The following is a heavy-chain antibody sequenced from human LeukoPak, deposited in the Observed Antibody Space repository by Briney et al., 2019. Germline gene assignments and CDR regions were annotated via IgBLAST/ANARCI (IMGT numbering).Heavy chain of an antibody. V-gene: IGHV1-46*01. CDR2: INPTGGST. J-gene: IGHJ4*02. CDR3: ARVTRHTATNDY. CDR1: GYTFPSYF. D-gene: IGHD5-18*01. Sequence: ASVKVSCKASGYTFPSYFMHWVRQAPGQGLEWMGIINPTGGSTTYAQKFQGRVTMTRDTSTSTVYMELSSLRSDDTAVYYCARVTRHTATNDYWGQGTLVTVSS.